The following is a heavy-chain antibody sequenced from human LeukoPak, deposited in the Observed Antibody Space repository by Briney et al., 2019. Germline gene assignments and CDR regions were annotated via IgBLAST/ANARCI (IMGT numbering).Heavy chain of an antibody. CDR1: GYTFTAYY. CDR3: GRGIQSFDP. CDR2: INTKNGDT. Sequence: ASVKVSCMASGYTFTAYYIHWVRQAPGQGLAWMGRINTKNGDTNYAQKLQDRVTMTRDTSMSAAYMEISRLTYDDTAVYYCGRGIQSFDPWGQGTLVTVSS. J-gene: IGHJ5*02. V-gene: IGHV1-2*06.